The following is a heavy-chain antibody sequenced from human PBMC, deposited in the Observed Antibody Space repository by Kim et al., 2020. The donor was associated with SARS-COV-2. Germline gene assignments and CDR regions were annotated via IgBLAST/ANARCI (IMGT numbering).Heavy chain of an antibody. V-gene: IGHV3-23*05. J-gene: IGHJ4*02. CDR3: GDYRGAGSHYTY. Sequence: TYYADAVKGRFTISRDNAKNMLYLQINSLRAEDTAVYYCGDYRGAGSHYTYWGQGTLVTVSS. CDR2: T. D-gene: IGHD3-10*01.